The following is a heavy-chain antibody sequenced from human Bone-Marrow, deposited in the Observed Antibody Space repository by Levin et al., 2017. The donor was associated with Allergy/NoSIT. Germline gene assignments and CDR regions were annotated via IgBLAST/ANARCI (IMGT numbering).Heavy chain of an antibody. D-gene: IGHD3-10*01. CDR3: AKATGSTWPPFDF. CDR1: GFTFDDYA. CDR2: ISWNSGSI. J-gene: IGHJ4*02. Sequence: SLKISCAASGFTFDDYAMHWVRQAPGKGLEWVSGISWNSGSIGYADSVKGRFTISRDNAKNSLYLQMNSLKSEDTALYYCAKATGSTWPPFDFWGQATLVTVSS. V-gene: IGHV3-9*01.